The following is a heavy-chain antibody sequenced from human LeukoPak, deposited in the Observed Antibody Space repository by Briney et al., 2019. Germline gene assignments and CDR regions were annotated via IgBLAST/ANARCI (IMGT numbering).Heavy chain of an antibody. D-gene: IGHD4-23*01. J-gene: IGHJ4*02. Sequence: GGSLRLSCAASGFAFSTYGMHWVLQGPGKGLEWVSFIQSDGSSKHYAESVKGRFTISRDNSKNTVYLQMNSLRVDDTAVFYCAKGLYAGGNTFFDYWGQGTLVIVSS. V-gene: IGHV3-30*02. CDR3: AKGLYAGGNTFFDY. CDR2: IQSDGSSK. CDR1: GFAFSTYG.